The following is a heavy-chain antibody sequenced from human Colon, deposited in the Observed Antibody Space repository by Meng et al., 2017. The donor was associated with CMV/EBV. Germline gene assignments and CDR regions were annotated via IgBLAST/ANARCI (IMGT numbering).Heavy chain of an antibody. V-gene: IGHV3-30*19. CDR2: ISYDGSNK. Sequence: GGSLRLSCVASGFTFSNYAMHWVRQAPGKGLEWVAVISYDGSNKYYADSVKGRFTISRDNSKNTLYLQMNSLRAEDTAVYYCARARSTSNHGMDVWGQGTTVTVSS. D-gene: IGHD1-1*01. CDR1: GFTFSNYA. J-gene: IGHJ6*02. CDR3: ARARSTSNHGMDV.